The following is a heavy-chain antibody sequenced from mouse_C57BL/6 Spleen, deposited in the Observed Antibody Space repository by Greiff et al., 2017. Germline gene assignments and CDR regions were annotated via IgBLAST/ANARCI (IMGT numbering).Heavy chain of an antibody. J-gene: IGHJ2*01. CDR2: INPSNGGT. Sequence: QVQLQQPGTELVKPGASVKLSCKASGYTFTSYCMHWVKQRPGQGLEWIGNINPSNGGTNYNEKFKSKATLTVDKSSSTAYLQLSSLTSEDSAVYYCARVRTPYYFDYWGQGTTLTVSS. CDR3: ARVRTPYYFDY. V-gene: IGHV1-53*01. CDR1: GYTFTSYC.